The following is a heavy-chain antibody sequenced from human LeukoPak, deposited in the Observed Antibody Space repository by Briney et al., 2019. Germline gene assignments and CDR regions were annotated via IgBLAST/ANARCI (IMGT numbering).Heavy chain of an antibody. V-gene: IGHV4-39*07. Sequence: AETLSLTCTVSGGSISTSNYYWGWIRQPPGKGLEWIGNIFYSGSTYYSPSLKSRVTISVDTSKNQFSLKLSSVTAADTAVYYCARLYYYDSSGYSSSWGQGTLVTVSS. D-gene: IGHD3-22*01. CDR3: ARLYYYDSSGYSSS. CDR2: IFYSGST. CDR1: GGSISTSNYY. J-gene: IGHJ4*02.